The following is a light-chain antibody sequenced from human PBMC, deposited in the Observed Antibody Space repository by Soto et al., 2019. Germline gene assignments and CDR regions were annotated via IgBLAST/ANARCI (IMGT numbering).Light chain of an antibody. CDR1: SSDVGSYNL. J-gene: IGLJ1*01. CDR2: EGS. Sequence: QSALTKPASVSGSPGQSITISCTGTSSDVGSYNLVSWYQQHPGKAPKLMIYEGSKRPSGVSNRFSGSKSGNTASLTISGLQAEDEADYYCCSYAFSSAYVFGTGTKVTV. V-gene: IGLV2-23*01. CDR3: CSYAFSSAYV.